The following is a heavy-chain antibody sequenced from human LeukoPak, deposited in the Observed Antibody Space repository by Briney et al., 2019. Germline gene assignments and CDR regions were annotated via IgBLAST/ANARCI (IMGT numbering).Heavy chain of an antibody. CDR3: ARVVAAADFDY. Sequence: PGGSLRLSCAASGFTFSSAWMNWVRQAPGKGLEWVSSISSSSSYIYYADSVKGRFTISRDNAKNSLYLQMNSLRAEDTAVYYCARVVAAADFDYWGQGTLVTVSS. V-gene: IGHV3-21*01. CDR1: GFTFSSAW. CDR2: ISSSSSYI. J-gene: IGHJ4*02. D-gene: IGHD6-13*01.